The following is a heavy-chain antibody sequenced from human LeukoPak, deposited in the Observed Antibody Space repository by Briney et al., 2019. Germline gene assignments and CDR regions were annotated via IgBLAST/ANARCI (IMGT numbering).Heavy chain of an antibody. CDR3: ARDLSSSSWYPPLYYFDY. CDR1: GFTFSDYY. J-gene: IGHJ4*02. CDR2: TGNSGDSI. D-gene: IGHD6-13*01. Sequence: GGSLRLSCAASGFTFSDYYMSWIRQAPGKGLEWVSYTGNSGDSIHYADSVKGRFTISRDNAKNSLYLQMNSLRAEDTAVYYCARDLSSSSWYPPLYYFDYWGQGTLVTVSS. V-gene: IGHV3-11*01.